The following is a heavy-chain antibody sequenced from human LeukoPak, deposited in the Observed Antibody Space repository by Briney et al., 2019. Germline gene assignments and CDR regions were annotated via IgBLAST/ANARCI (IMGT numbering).Heavy chain of an antibody. Sequence: KPSGTLSLTCTVSGDSVSRSSYYWGWIRQPPGKGLEWIGSIYYSGSTYHNPSLKSRVTISVDTSKNQFSLKMRSVTAADTAVYYCASRSLFYDSSGYYWWGQGTLVTVS. J-gene: IGHJ4*02. CDR2: IYYSGST. CDR1: GDSVSRSSYY. D-gene: IGHD3-22*01. V-gene: IGHV4-39*01. CDR3: ASRSLFYDSSGYYW.